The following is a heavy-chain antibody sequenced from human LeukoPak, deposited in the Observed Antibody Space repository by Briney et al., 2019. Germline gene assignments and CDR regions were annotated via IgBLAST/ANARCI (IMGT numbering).Heavy chain of an antibody. CDR1: GFTFSSYE. V-gene: IGHV3-48*03. CDR2: ISSSGSTI. J-gene: IGHJ4*02. D-gene: IGHD5-24*01. CDR3: ARSRERWLQFRSLDY. Sequence: GGSLRLSCAASGFTFSSYEMNWVRQAPGKGLEWVSYISSSGSTIYYADSVKGRFTISRDNSKNTLYLQMNSLRAEDTAVYYCARSRERWLQFRSLDYWGQGTLVTVSS.